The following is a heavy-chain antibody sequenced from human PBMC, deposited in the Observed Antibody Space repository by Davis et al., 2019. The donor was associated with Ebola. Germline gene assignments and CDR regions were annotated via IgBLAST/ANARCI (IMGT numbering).Heavy chain of an antibody. J-gene: IGHJ4*02. CDR2: IYHSDSS. CDR3: ASCNDVGCPY. CDR1: GGSISSGGYS. V-gene: IGHV4-30-2*01. D-gene: IGHD1-1*01. Sequence: MPSETLSLTCVVSGGSISSGGYSWSWIRQPPGKALEWLGYIYHSDSSYYNPSVESRLTISADQSEEQFSLKLTSVTAADTAVYYCASCNDVGCPYWGQGVLVTVSS.